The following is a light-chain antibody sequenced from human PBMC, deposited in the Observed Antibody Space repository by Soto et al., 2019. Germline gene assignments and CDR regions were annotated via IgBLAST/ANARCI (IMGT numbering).Light chain of an antibody. V-gene: IGLV2-14*01. Sequence: QSALTQPASVSGSPGQSITISCTGTSSDVGGYNYVSWYQQHPGKAPKLMIYGVSNRPSGVSNRFSGSKSGNTASLTISGLQAEDEADYYCSSYTSSSFSYVFGTGTKVTVL. CDR2: GVS. CDR1: SSDVGGYNY. J-gene: IGLJ1*01. CDR3: SSYTSSSFSYV.